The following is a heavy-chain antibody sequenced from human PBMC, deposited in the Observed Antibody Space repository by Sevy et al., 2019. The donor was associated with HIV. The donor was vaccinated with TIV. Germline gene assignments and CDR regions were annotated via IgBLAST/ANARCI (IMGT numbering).Heavy chain of an antibody. J-gene: IGHJ5*02. CDR2: ISGSGGST. CDR3: AKDLTGYSNYDWFDP. V-gene: IGHV3-23*01. CDR1: GFTFSSYA. D-gene: IGHD4-4*01. Sequence: GGSLRLSCAASGFTFSSYAMSWVRQAPGKGLEWVSAISGSGGSTYYADSVKGRFTISRDNSKNTLYLQMNSLRAEDTAVYYCAKDLTGYSNYDWFDPWGQGTRVTVSS.